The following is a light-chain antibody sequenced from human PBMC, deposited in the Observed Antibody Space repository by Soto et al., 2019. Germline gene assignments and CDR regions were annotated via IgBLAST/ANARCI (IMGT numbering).Light chain of an antibody. J-gene: IGLJ2*01. CDR2: DVT. CDR3: SSYTRSSTVV. CDR1: SSDVGAYNY. V-gene: IGLV2-14*01. Sequence: QSVLTQPASVSGSPGQSISISCTGTSSDVGAYNYVSWYQQHPGKAPKLMIYDVTNRPSGISSRFSGSKSGNTASLTISGLQAEDEADYYCSSYTRSSTVVFGGGTQLTVL.